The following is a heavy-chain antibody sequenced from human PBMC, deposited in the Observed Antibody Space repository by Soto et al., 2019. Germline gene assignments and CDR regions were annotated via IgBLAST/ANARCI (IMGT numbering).Heavy chain of an antibody. Sequence: SVKVSCKASGGTFSSYTISWVRQAPGQGLEWMGRIIPILGIANYAQKFQGRVTITADKSTSTAYMELSSLRSEDTAVYYCARDLHSRYNWFDPWGQGTLVTVSS. CDR3: ARDLHSRYNWFDP. CDR1: GGTFSSYT. V-gene: IGHV1-69*04. J-gene: IGHJ5*02. D-gene: IGHD2-15*01. CDR2: IIPILGIA.